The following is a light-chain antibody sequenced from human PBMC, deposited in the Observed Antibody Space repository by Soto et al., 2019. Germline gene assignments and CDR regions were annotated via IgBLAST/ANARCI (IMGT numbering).Light chain of an antibody. CDR1: QSVCSD. J-gene: IGKJ4*01. Sequence: EIVMTQSPATVSVSPVERATLSCRASQSVCSDLAWYQQKTGQAPRLVIYDIFTRATGVTNRISGSGSGTEFTLTISSLQSEDFAVYYCQQYNSWPLPFGGGTKVDIK. V-gene: IGKV3D-15*01. CDR2: DIF. CDR3: QQYNSWPLP.